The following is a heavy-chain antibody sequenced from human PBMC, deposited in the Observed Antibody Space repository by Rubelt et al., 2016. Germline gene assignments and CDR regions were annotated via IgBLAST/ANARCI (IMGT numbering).Heavy chain of an antibody. J-gene: IGHJ6*02. Sequence: AGKGLEWIGRIYASGSTNYNPSLKSRVTMSVDTSKNQFSLKLSSVTAADTAVYYCARVIAAAGPYPYYYYGMDVWGQGTTVTVSS. V-gene: IGHV4-4*07. D-gene: IGHD6-13*01. CDR3: ARVIAAAGPYPYYYYGMDV. CDR2: IYASGST.